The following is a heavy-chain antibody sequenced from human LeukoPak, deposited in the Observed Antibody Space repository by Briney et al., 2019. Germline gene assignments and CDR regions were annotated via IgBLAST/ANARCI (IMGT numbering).Heavy chain of an antibody. CDR1: GXTLGRYV. CDR3: AKLPPRAVLVSDY. J-gene: IGHJ4*02. CDR2: ISAGGHNT. V-gene: IGHV3-23*01. D-gene: IGHD2-8*02. Sequence: PGGSLRLSCAASGXTLGRYVMSWVRQAPGKGLEWVSSISAGGHNTYYADSVKGRFTISRDISKNTLYLQMDSLRAEDTAVYYCAKLPPRAVLVSDYWGQGTLVTVSS.